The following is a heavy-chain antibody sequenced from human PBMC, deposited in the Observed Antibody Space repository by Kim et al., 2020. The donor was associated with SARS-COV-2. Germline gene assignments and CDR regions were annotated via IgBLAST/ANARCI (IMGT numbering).Heavy chain of an antibody. V-gene: IGHV3-7*01. D-gene: IGHD3-3*01. CDR3: ARDVPGFWSGYD. Sequence: KYYVDSVKRRFTISRDSAKNSLYLQRNSLRAEDTAVYYCARDVPGFWSGYDWGQGTLVTVSS. J-gene: IGHJ4*02. CDR2: K.